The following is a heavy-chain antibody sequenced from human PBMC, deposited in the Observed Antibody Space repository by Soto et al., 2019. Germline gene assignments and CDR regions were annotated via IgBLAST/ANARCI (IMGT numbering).Heavy chain of an antibody. D-gene: IGHD2-2*01. V-gene: IGHV3-7*05. CDR1: GFTFSSHR. J-gene: IGHJ4*02. CDR2: IKEDGSEK. CDR3: ARGGHSYRC. Sequence: EVQLVESGGGLVQPGGSLRLSCAASGFTFSSHRMSWVRQAPGKGLEWVANIKEDGSEKDYVDSVKGRFIISRDNAKNSLFLQMNSLRAEDTAVYYCARGGHSYRCWGQGTLVTVSS.